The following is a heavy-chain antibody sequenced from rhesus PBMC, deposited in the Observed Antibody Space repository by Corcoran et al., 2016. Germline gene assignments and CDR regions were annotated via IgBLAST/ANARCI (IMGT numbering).Heavy chain of an antibody. V-gene: IGHV1-138*01. CDR2: TTPKTGGT. CDR3: TREGIAAAGTLDY. Sequence: QVQLVQSGAEVKKPGSSVKVSCKASGYTFTDYYMHWGRQTPGQGLEWMGETTPKTGGTNYEQKFPSRVTMTRDTSTSTAYMELSSLRSEDTAVYYCTREGIAAAGTLDYWGQGVLVTVSS. CDR1: GYTFTDYY. J-gene: IGHJ4*01. D-gene: IGHD6-25*01.